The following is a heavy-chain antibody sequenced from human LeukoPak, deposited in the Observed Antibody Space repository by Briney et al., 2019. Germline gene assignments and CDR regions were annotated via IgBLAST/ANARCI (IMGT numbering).Heavy chain of an antibody. Sequence: PGRSLRLSCAASGFTFDDYAMHWVRQAPGKGLEWVSGISWNSGSIGYAVSVKGRFTISRDNAKNSLYLQMNSLRAEDTALYYCAKSSSWLARGDYFDYWGQGTLVTVSS. CDR3: AKSSSWLARGDYFDY. CDR1: GFTFDDYA. V-gene: IGHV3-9*01. D-gene: IGHD6-13*01. CDR2: ISWNSGSI. J-gene: IGHJ4*02.